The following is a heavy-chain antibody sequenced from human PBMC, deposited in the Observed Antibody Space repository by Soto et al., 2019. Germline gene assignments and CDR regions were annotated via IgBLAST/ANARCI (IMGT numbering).Heavy chain of an antibody. V-gene: IGHV4-30-2*01. CDR3: ARGGGYADYYYYYGMDV. CDR2: IYHSGST. D-gene: IGHD2-15*01. Sequence: SETLSLTCAVSGGSISSGGYSWSWIRQPPGTGLEWIGYIYHSGSTYYNPSLKSRVTISVDRSKNQFSLKLSSVTAADTAVYYCARGGGYADYYYYYGMDVWGQGTTVTVSS. CDR1: GGSISSGGYS. J-gene: IGHJ6*02.